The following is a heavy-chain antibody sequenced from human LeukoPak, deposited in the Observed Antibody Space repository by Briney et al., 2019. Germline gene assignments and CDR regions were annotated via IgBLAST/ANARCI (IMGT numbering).Heavy chain of an antibody. D-gene: IGHD2-2*01. CDR1: GYTFTRYA. CDR2: INPSGGST. CDR3: ARGDERYCSSTSCSRPGDY. Sequence: ASVKVSCKASGYTFTRYALDWVRQAPGQGLEWMGIINPSGGSTSYAQKFQGRVTMTRDTSTSTAYMELRSLRSDDTAVYYCARGDERYCSSTSCSRPGDYWGQGTLVTVSS. V-gene: IGHV1-46*01. J-gene: IGHJ4*02.